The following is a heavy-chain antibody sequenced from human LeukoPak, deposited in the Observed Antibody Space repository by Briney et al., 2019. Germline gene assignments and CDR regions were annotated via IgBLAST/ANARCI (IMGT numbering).Heavy chain of an antibody. Sequence: HPGGSLRLSCAASGFTFSNYAMSWVRQAPGKGLEWVSAISGSGGSTYYADSVKGRFTISRDNSKNTLYLQMNSLRAEDTAVYYCVKFGGYYYGSGSYPDYWGQGTLVTVSS. CDR1: GFTFSNYA. CDR3: VKFGGYYYGSGSYPDY. V-gene: IGHV3-23*01. CDR2: ISGSGGST. J-gene: IGHJ4*02. D-gene: IGHD3-10*01.